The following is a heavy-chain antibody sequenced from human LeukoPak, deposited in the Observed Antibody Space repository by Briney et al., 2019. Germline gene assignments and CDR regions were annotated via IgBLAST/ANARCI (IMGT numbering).Heavy chain of an antibody. D-gene: IGHD4-17*01. V-gene: IGHV3-9*01. Sequence: GRSLRLSCAASGFSFDDYVMHWVRQVPGKGLEWVSGISWNSASIGYADSVKGRFTISRDNAKNFLYLQMNSLRVEDTALCYCAKDIRGATVTDYGMDVWGQGTTVTVSS. CDR3: AKDIRGATVTDYGMDV. J-gene: IGHJ6*02. CDR2: ISWNSASI. CDR1: GFSFDDYV.